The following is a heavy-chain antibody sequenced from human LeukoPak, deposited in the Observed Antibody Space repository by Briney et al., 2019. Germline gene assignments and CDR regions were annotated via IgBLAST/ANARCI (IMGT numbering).Heavy chain of an antibody. V-gene: IGHV3-7*01. Sequence: GGSLRLSCVASGFTFSSYWMAWVRQAPGKGLEWVANIDEDGSEKYYVDSVKGRFTISRDNAKNSLYLQMNSLRAEDTAVYYCARNRGLGYWGQGTLVTVSS. D-gene: IGHD2-15*01. CDR2: IDEDGSEK. CDR1: GFTFSSYW. J-gene: IGHJ4*02. CDR3: ARNRGLGY.